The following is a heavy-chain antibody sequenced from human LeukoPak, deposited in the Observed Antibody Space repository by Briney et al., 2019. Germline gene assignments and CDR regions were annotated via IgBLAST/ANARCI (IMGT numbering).Heavy chain of an antibody. V-gene: IGHV1-69*05. CDR1: GGTFTSYA. CDR3: AHHSSSSRANWFDP. CDR2: IIPIFGTA. Sequence: SVKVSCKASGGTFTSYAISWVRQAPGQGLEWMGGIIPIFGTANYAQKFQGRVTITTDETTSTAFLELSNLRSEDTAVYYCAHHSSSSRANWFDPWGQGTLVTVSS. D-gene: IGHD6-6*01. J-gene: IGHJ5*02.